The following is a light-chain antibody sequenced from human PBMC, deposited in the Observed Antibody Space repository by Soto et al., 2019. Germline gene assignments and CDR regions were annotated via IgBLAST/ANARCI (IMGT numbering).Light chain of an antibody. V-gene: IGKV3-11*01. CDR3: QQHSHWPPWT. CDR2: GAS. J-gene: IGKJ1*01. Sequence: EIVMTQSPATLSLSPGERSTLSFMSSQSVSSSYLAWYQQKPGQAPRLLIYGASNRATGIPARFSGSGSGTDFTLTISNLEPEDFAVYYCQQHSHWPPWTFGQGTKVDI. CDR1: QSVSSSY.